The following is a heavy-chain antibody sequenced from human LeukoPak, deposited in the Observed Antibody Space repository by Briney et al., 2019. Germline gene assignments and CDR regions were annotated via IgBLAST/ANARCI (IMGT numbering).Heavy chain of an antibody. CDR3: AKDTSYYPAPFDY. D-gene: IGHD3-10*01. CDR2: ISDGGDST. Sequence: GGSLRLSCAASGFTFNTYAMSWVRQAPGKGLEWVSAISDGGDSTYYADSVKGRFTISRDNSYSTLFLQMNSLRAEDTAVYYCAKDTSYYPAPFDYWGQGTLVTVSS. J-gene: IGHJ4*02. V-gene: IGHV3-23*01. CDR1: GFTFNTYA.